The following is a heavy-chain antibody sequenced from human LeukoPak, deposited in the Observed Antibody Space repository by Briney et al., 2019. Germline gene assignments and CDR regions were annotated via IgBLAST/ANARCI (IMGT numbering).Heavy chain of an antibody. CDR3: ADLGITMIGGV. Sequence: GGSLRLSCAASRFTFDDYGVSWVRPAPGRGREWVSGINWNGGSTGYADSVQGQFTISRDNAKNSLYLQMNSLRAEDTAVCYCADLGITMIGGVWGKGTTVTISS. CDR2: INWNGGST. V-gene: IGHV3-20*04. J-gene: IGHJ6*04. D-gene: IGHD3-10*02. CDR1: RFTFDDYG.